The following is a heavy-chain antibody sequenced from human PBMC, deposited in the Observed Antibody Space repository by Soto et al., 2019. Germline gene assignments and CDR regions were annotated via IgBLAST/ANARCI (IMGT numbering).Heavy chain of an antibody. CDR2: IYYSGT. J-gene: IGHJ3*02. D-gene: IGHD3-22*01. CDR3: ARTYDGSGPNSGGYGFDI. V-gene: IGHV4-59*01. Sequence: QVQLQESGPGLVKPSETLSLTCSVSGGSISSYYWSWIRQPPGKGLEWIAYIYYSGTSYNPSLKSRVAISLEPAKNQFSLKLSSVTAADTAVYYCARTYDGSGPNSGGYGFDIWGQGTMVTVSS. CDR1: GGSISSYY.